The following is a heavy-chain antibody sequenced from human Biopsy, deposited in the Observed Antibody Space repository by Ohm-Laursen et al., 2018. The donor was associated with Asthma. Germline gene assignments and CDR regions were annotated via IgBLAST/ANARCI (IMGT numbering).Heavy chain of an antibody. J-gene: IGHJ5*02. CDR1: RYTFTSYD. CDR2: MNPNSGNT. CDR3: ARGQKSPGDRWFDP. V-gene: IGHV1-8*01. D-gene: IGHD7-27*01. Sequence: ASVKVSCKTSRYTFTSYDINWVRQATGQGLEWMGWMNPNSGNTGYPQNFQGRVTMTRDTSISTAYVELSRLRSDDTALYYCARGQKSPGDRWFDPWGQGTLVTVSS.